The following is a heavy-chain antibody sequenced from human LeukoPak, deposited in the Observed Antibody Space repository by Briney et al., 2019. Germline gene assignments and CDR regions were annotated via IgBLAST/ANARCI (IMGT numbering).Heavy chain of an antibody. D-gene: IGHD6-13*01. CDR2: IYHSGST. CDR3: ARVGSSSWYYFDY. J-gene: IGHJ4*02. V-gene: IGHV4-30-2*01. Sequence: SHTLSLTCAVSGGSISSGGYSWSWIRQPPGKGLEWIGYIYHSGSTYYNPSLKSRVTISVDRSKNQFSLKLSSVTAADTAVYYCARVGSSSWYYFDYWGQGTLVTVSS. CDR1: GGSISSGGYS.